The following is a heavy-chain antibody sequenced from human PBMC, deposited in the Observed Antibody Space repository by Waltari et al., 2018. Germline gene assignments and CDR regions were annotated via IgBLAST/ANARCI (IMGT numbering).Heavy chain of an antibody. V-gene: IGHV4-59*01. Sequence: QVQLHESGPGLVKPSETLSLTCGVSGGSINNYYWSWIRQTPGKGLEWIGYVHYGGRTNYNPSLGGRVTISLDTSRNQFSLRLQSVTAADTAVYYCARGTAYYRPADVFEFWGQGTTVIVSS. J-gene: IGHJ3*01. CDR3: ARGTAYYRPADVFEF. CDR2: VHYGGRT. CDR1: GGSINNYY. D-gene: IGHD1-26*01.